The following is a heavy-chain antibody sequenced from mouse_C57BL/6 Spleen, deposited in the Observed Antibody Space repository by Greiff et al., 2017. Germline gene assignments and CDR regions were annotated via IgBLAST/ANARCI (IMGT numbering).Heavy chain of an antibody. Sequence: EVKLMESGPELVKPGASVKISCKASGYSFTDYNMNWVKQSNGKSLEWIGVINPNYGTTSYNQKFKGKATLTVDQSSSTASMQLNSLTSEDSAVYYCAHWDGGYFDYWGQGTTLTVSS. CDR3: AHWDGGYFDY. CDR1: GYSFTDYN. D-gene: IGHD4-1*01. J-gene: IGHJ2*01. V-gene: IGHV1-39*01. CDR2: INPNYGTT.